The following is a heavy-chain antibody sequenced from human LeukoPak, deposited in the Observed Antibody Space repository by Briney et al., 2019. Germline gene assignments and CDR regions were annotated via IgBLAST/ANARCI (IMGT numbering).Heavy chain of an antibody. J-gene: IGHJ4*02. Sequence: GGSLRLSCAASGFTFSSYGMHWVRQAPGKGLEWVAFIRYDGSNKYYADSVKGRFTISRDNAKNSLYLQMNSLRAEDTAVYYCARVGAGIFDYWGQGTLVTVSS. CDR3: ARVGAGIFDY. V-gene: IGHV3-30*02. CDR2: IRYDGSNK. D-gene: IGHD3-16*01. CDR1: GFTFSSYG.